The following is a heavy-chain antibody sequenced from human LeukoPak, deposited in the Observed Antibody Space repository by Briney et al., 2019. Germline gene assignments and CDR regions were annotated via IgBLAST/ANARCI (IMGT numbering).Heavy chain of an antibody. CDR3: AKGYCSSSSCYSPFDF. J-gene: IGHJ4*02. V-gene: IGHV3-23*01. CDR1: GFTFSSYG. D-gene: IGHD2-2*01. Sequence: PGGSLRLSCAASGFTFSSYGMHWVRQAPGKGLEWVSAISGSEMTTYYADSVKGRFTISRDNSRNILFLQMNSLTAEDSAIYYCAKGYCSSSSCYSPFDFWGQGTPVTASS. CDR2: ISGSEMTT.